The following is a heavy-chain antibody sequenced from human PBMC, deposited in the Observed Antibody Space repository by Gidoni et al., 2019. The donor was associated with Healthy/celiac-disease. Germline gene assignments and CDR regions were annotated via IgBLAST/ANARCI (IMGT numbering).Heavy chain of an antibody. CDR1: GFTFSSYG. Sequence: QVQLVESGGGVVQPGWSLRLPCAASGFTFSSYGMHWVRQAPGKGLEWVAVIWYDGSNKYYADSVKGRFTISRDNSKNTLYLQMNSLRAEDTAVYYCALWGSYRDAFDIWGQGTMVTVSS. CDR2: IWYDGSNK. D-gene: IGHD3-16*02. J-gene: IGHJ3*02. V-gene: IGHV3-33*01. CDR3: ALWGSYRDAFDI.